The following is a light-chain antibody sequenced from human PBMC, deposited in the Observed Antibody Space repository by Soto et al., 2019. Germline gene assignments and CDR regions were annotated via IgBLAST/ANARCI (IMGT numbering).Light chain of an antibody. V-gene: IGKV1-5*01. CDR2: DAS. J-gene: IGKJ4*01. CDR1: QSISSW. Sequence: DIQMTQSPSTLSASVGDRVTITCRASQSISSWLAWYQQKPGKAPKLLIYDASSLESGVPSRFSGSGSGTEFPLTISILHADYVATYYCQQYNSSLTFGGGTKVEIK. CDR3: QQYNSSLT.